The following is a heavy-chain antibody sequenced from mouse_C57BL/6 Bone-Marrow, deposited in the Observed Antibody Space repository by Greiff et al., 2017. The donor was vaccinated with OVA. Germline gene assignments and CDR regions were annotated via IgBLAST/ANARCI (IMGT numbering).Heavy chain of an antibody. CDR2: ISNGGGST. CDR1: GFTLSDFY. Sequence: VQLKESGGGLVQPGGSLKLSCAASGFTLSDFYMYWIRQTPEKRLEWVAYISNGGGSTYYPDTVKGRFTISRDNAKNTLYLQMSRLKSEDTAMYYCARLDAMDYWGQGTSVTVSS. CDR3: ARLDAMDY. V-gene: IGHV5-12*01. J-gene: IGHJ4*01.